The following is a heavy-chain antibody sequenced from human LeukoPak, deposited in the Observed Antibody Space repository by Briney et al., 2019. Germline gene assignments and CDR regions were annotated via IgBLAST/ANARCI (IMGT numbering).Heavy chain of an antibody. J-gene: IGHJ4*02. Sequence: PGGSLRLSCAASGFTFSNAWTSWVRQAPGKGLEWVSLISGDGGSTYYADSVKGRFTISRDNAKNSLYLQMDSLRAEDTAVYYCARDRDTAMVDYWGQGTLVTVSS. V-gene: IGHV3-11*04. CDR1: GFTFSNAW. CDR2: ISGDGGST. CDR3: ARDRDTAMVDY. D-gene: IGHD5-18*01.